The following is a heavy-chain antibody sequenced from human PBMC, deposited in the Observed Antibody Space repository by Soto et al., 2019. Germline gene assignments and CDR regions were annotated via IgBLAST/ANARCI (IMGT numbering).Heavy chain of an antibody. J-gene: IGHJ4*02. D-gene: IGHD4-17*01. V-gene: IGHV4-59*08. CDR3: GRISSHGVYAH. CDR2: VYNGNT. CDR1: GGSISGYY. Sequence: SETLSLTCTISGGSISGYYWTWIRQSPGKGLEYIGYVYNGNTNYNPSLNSRVTISVDTSKNQFSLKLSSVTAADTAGYYCGRISSHGVYAHWAQGTLVPVSA.